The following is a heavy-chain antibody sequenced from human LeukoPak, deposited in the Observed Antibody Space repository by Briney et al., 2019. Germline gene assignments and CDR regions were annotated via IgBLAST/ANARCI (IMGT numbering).Heavy chain of an antibody. D-gene: IGHD1-26*01. Sequence: GGSLRLSCATSGFTFMNYAMSWVRQAPGKGLEWVSGISGSGGSTYYADSLKGRFTISRDNSKDTLYVQMNSLRAEDTAVYYCAKEWELLLPFDYWGQGTLVTVSS. V-gene: IGHV3-23*01. CDR2: ISGSGGST. CDR1: GFTFMNYA. CDR3: AKEWELLLPFDY. J-gene: IGHJ4*02.